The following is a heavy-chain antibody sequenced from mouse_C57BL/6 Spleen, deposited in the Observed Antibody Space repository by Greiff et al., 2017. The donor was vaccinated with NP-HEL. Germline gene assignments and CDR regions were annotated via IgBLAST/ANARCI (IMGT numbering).Heavy chain of an antibody. CDR3: ARQRDGSGFAY. V-gene: IGHV5-6*01. Sequence: EVQGVESGGDLVKPGGSLKLSCAASGFTFSSYGMSWVRQTPDKRLEWVATISSGGSYTYYPDSVKGRFTISRDNAKNTLYLQMSSLKSEDTAMYYCARQRDGSGFAYWGQGTLVTVSA. CDR2: ISSGGSYT. J-gene: IGHJ3*01. D-gene: IGHD1-1*01. CDR1: GFTFSSYG.